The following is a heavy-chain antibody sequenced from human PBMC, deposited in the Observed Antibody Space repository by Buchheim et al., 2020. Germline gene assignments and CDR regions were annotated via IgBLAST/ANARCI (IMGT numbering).Heavy chain of an antibody. CDR1: GFTFSSYG. D-gene: IGHD1-1*01. J-gene: IGHJ6*02. Sequence: QVQLVESGGGVVQPGRSLRLSCAASGFTFSSYGMHWVRQAPGKGLEWVAVIWYDGSNKYYADSVKGRFTISRDNSKNTLYLQMNSLRAEGTAVYYWARDAPLGTGTMSYYYDSMDVGGRGTT. CDR2: IWYDGSNK. V-gene: IGHV3-33*01. CDR3: ARDAPLGTGTMSYYYDSMDV.